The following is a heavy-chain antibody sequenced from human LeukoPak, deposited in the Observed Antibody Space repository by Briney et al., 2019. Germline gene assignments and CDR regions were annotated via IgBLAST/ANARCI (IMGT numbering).Heavy chain of an antibody. CDR2: IYYSGST. J-gene: IGHJ6*02. V-gene: IGHV4-59*08. Sequence: SETLSLTCTVSGGSISSYYWSWIRQPPGKGLEWSGYIYYSGSTNYNPSLKSRVTISVDTSKNQFSLKLSSVTAADTAVYYCASSSSWTPPYYYYGMDVWGRGTTVTVSS. CDR3: ASSSSWTPPYYYYGMDV. CDR1: GGSISSYY. D-gene: IGHD6-13*01.